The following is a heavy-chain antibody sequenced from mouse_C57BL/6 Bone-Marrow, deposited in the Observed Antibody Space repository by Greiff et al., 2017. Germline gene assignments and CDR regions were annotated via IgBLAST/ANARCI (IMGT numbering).Heavy chain of an antibody. Sequence: EVQRVESGGGLVKPGGSLKLSCAASGFTFSSYAMSWVRQTPEKRLEWVATISDGGSYTYYPDNVKGRFTISRDNAKNNLYLQMSHLTSEDTAMYYCARERAYDDYDAYYYAMDYWGQGTSVTVSS. CDR3: ARERAYDDYDAYYYAMDY. V-gene: IGHV5-4*01. CDR1: GFTFSSYA. CDR2: ISDGGSYT. J-gene: IGHJ4*01. D-gene: IGHD2-4*01.